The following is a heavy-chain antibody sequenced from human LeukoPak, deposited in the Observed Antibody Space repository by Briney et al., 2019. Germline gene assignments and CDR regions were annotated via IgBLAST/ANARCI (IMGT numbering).Heavy chain of an antibody. CDR3: ASHSGSYSSDFDY. J-gene: IGHJ4*02. V-gene: IGHV1-2*02. CDR2: INPNSGGT. Sequence: ASVKVSFTASGYTFTGYYMHWVRQAPGQGREWMGWINPNSGGTNYAQKFQGRGTMTRDTSISTAYMELSRLRSDDTAVYYCASHSGSYSSDFDYWGQGTLVTVSS. D-gene: IGHD1-26*01. CDR1: GYTFTGYY.